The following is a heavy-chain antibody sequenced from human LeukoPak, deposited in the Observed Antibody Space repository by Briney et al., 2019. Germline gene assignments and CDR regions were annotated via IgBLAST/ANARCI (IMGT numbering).Heavy chain of an antibody. CDR1: GFTFSSYA. D-gene: IGHD3-3*01. CDR2: ISGSGGSR. V-gene: IGHV3-23*01. J-gene: IGHJ4*02. Sequence: GGSLRLSCAASGFTFSSYAMSWVRQAPGRGVEGVSAISGSGGSRYYADSVKGRFTISRDNSKNTLYLQMNSLRAEDSAVYYCAEEVGIFGVVPQVDYWGQGTLVTVSS. CDR3: AEEVGIFGVVPQVDY.